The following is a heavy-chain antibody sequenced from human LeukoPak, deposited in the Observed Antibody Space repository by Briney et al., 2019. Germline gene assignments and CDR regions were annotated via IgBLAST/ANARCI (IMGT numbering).Heavy chain of an antibody. Sequence: GGSLRLSCAASGFTFSSYAMSWVRQAPGKGLEWVSAISGSGGSTYYADSVKGRFTISRDNSKNTLYLQMNSLRAEDTAVYYCAKGGGVWSGYYPPAFDIWGQGTMVTVSS. CDR2: ISGSGGST. CDR1: GFTFSSYA. V-gene: IGHV3-23*01. CDR3: AKGGGVWSGYYPPAFDI. J-gene: IGHJ3*02. D-gene: IGHD3-3*01.